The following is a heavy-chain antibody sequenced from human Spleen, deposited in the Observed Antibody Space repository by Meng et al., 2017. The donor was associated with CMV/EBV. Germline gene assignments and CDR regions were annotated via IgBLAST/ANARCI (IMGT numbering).Heavy chain of an antibody. CDR3: ARDTPALDAFDI. J-gene: IGHJ3*02. Sequence: GESLKISCAACGFTFSNYDMHWVRQAPGKGLVWVSRINSDGSSTSYADSVKGRFTISRDNAKNTLYLQMNSLRAEDTAVYYCARDTPALDAFDIWGQGTMVTVSS. CDR2: INSDGSST. V-gene: IGHV3-74*01. CDR1: GFTFSNYD.